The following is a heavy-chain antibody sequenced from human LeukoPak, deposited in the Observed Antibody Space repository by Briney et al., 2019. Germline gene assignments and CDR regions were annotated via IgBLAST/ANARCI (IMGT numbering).Heavy chain of an antibody. V-gene: IGHV7-4-1*02. D-gene: IGHD3-3*01. CDR1: GYTFTSYA. CDR3: ARSDQITIFGVVIIFDY. Sequence: VASVKVSCKASGYTFTSYAMNWVRQAPGQGLEWMGWTNTNTGNPTYAQGFTGRFVFSLDTSVSTAYLQISSLKAEDTAVYYCARSDQITIFGVVIIFDYWGQGTLVTVSS. CDR2: TNTNTGNP. J-gene: IGHJ4*02.